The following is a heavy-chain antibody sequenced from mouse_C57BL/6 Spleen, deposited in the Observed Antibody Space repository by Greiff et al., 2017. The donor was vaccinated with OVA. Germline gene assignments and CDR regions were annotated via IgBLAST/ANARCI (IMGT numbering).Heavy chain of an antibody. J-gene: IGHJ3*01. D-gene: IGHD1-3*01. V-gene: IGHV1-59*01. Sequence: QVQLQQPGAELVRPGTSVKLSCKASGYTFTSYWMHWVKQRPGQGLEWIGVIDPSDSYTNYNQKFKGKATLTVDTSSSTAYMQLSSLTSEDSAVYYCAREWGLGAWFAYWGQGTLVTVSA. CDR1: GYTFTSYW. CDR3: AREWGLGAWFAY. CDR2: IDPSDSYT.